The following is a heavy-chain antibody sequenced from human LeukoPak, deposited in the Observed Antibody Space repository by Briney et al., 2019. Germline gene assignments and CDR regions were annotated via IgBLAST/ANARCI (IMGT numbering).Heavy chain of an antibody. Sequence: KTSETLSLTCTVSGGSISSSSYYWGWIRQPPGKGLEWIGSIYYSGSTYYNPSLKSRVTISVDTSKNQFSLKLSSVTAADTAVYYCARQAAGCWFDPWGQGTLVTVSS. CDR1: GGSISSSSYY. J-gene: IGHJ5*02. D-gene: IGHD2-15*01. CDR2: IYYSGST. CDR3: ARQAAGCWFDP. V-gene: IGHV4-39*01.